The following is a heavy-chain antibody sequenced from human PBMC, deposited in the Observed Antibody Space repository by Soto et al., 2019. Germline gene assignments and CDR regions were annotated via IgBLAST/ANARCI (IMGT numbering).Heavy chain of an antibody. Sequence: EVQLVESGGGLVQPGGSLRLSCEASGFTFRKYDMHWVRHGTGKGLEWVSGISAAGDPDYADSVEGRFSISRENAQNSFLLQMNSLRDGDTAVYYCARTDRDFYGLDVWGQGTTVIVSS. V-gene: IGHV3-13*05. CDR3: ARTDRDFYGLDV. J-gene: IGHJ6*02. CDR2: ISAAGDP. D-gene: IGHD1-1*01. CDR1: GFTFRKYD.